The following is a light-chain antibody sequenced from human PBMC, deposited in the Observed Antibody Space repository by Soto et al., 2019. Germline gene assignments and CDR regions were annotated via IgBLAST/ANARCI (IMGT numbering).Light chain of an antibody. CDR3: QQYNNWWT. CDR1: QSINSN. J-gene: IGKJ1*01. Sequence: VMKQSPATLSLSPRERATLSCSASQSINSNLAWYQQRPGQAPRLLIYGASTSATGIPARLSGRGSGTEFTLTIGSLQSEDFAVYYCQQYNNWWTFGQGTKVDSK. CDR2: GAS. V-gene: IGKV3-15*01.